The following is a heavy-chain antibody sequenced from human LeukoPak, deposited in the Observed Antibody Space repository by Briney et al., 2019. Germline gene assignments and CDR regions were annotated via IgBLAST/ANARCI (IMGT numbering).Heavy chain of an antibody. CDR3: AKAPSLGRPYNWFDP. CDR2: MNPNSGNT. D-gene: IGHD1-1*01. Sequence: ASVKVSCKASGYTFTSYDINWVRQATGQGLEWMGWMNPNSGNTGYAQKFQGRVTMTRNTSISTAYMELSSLRSEDTAVYYCAKAPSLGRPYNWFDPWGQGTLVTVSS. V-gene: IGHV1-8*01. CDR1: GYTFTSYD. J-gene: IGHJ5*02.